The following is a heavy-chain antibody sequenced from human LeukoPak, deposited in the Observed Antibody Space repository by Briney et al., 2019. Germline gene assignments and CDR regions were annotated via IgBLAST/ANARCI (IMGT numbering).Heavy chain of an antibody. J-gene: IGHJ4*02. CDR1: GLTISSGGYY. V-gene: IGHV4-31*03. Sequence: PSQTLSLTCTVSGLTISSGGYYWSWIRQHPGKGLEWIGYIYYSGSTYYNPSLKSRVTISVDTSKNQFSLKLSSVAAADTAVYYCARDPPFGYGDSWGQGTLVTVSS. CDR3: ARDPPFGYGDS. D-gene: IGHD5-18*01. CDR2: IYYSGST.